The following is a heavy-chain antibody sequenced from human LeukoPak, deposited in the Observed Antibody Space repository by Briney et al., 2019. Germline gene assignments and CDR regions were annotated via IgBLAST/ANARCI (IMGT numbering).Heavy chain of an antibody. J-gene: IGHJ4*02. CDR3: ATTYYDFWSGYFGQYYFDS. CDR1: GFTFSSYW. Sequence: PGGSLRLSCAASGFTFSSYWMSWVRQAPGKGLERVATIKQDGSEKYYVDSVKGRFTISRDNAKNSLYLQMNSLRAEDTAVYYCATTYYDFWSGYFGQYYFDSWGQGTLVTVSS. CDR2: IKQDGSEK. D-gene: IGHD3-3*01. V-gene: IGHV3-7*01.